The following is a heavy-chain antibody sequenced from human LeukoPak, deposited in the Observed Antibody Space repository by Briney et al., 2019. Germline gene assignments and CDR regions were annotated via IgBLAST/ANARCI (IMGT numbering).Heavy chain of an antibody. V-gene: IGHV4-61*08. CDR2: IYYSGNT. J-gene: IGHJ4*02. CDR1: GGSMNSGGYY. CDR3: ARTYCSGGSCHFDY. D-gene: IGHD2-15*01. Sequence: PSETLSLTCTVSGGSMNSGGYYWSWIRQPPGKGLEWIGYIYYSGNTDSNPSLKSRVTISVDTSKNQFSLKLSSVTAADTAVYYCARTYCSGGSCHFDYWGQGTLVTVSS.